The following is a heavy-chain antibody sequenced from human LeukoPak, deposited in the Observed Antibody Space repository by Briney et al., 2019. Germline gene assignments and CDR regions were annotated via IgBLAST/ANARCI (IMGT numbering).Heavy chain of an antibody. D-gene: IGHD3-16*02. CDR2: INHSGST. V-gene: IGHV4-34*01. Sequence: PSESLSLTCAVYGGSFSGYYWSWIRQPPGKGLEWIGEINHSGSTNYNPSLKSRVAISVDTSKNQFSLKLSSVTAADTAVYYCARGFPPYDYVWGSYRLYYFDYWGQGTLVTVSS. J-gene: IGHJ4*02. CDR1: GGSFSGYY. CDR3: ARGFPPYDYVWGSYRLYYFDY.